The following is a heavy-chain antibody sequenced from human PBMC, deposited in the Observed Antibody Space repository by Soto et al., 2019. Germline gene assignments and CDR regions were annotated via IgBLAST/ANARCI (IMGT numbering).Heavy chain of an antibody. CDR1: GFTFSSYG. CDR3: ASSGHDYFDY. CDR2: IWYDGSNK. Sequence: QVQLVESGGGVVQPGRSLRLSCAASGFTFSSYGMHWVRQAPGKGLEWVAVIWYDGSNKHYADSVKGRFTISRDNSKNTLYLQMNSLSAEDTAVYYCASSGHDYFDYWGQGTLVTVSS. J-gene: IGHJ4*02. V-gene: IGHV3-33*01. D-gene: IGHD7-27*01.